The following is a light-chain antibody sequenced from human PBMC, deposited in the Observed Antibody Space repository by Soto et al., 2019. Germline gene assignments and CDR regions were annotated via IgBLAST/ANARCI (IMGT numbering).Light chain of an antibody. Sequence: DSQVSQTKSSLSASLGDRVRITCLASQDITKCLTWYHQKPGKAPKLLIYDVSSLESGVPSRFSGSGSETEFTLTISSLQPDDSAIYYCQQYNIFSRTFGHGTNVAIK. CDR1: QDITKC. V-gene: IGKV1-16*01. J-gene: IGKJ1*01. CDR2: DVS. CDR3: QQYNIFSRT.